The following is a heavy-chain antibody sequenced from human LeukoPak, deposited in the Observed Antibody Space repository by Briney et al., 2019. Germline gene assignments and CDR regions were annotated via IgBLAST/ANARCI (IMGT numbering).Heavy chain of an antibody. J-gene: IGHJ4*02. CDR3: ARDGNVDIVATTIGDYFDY. D-gene: IGHD5-12*01. Sequence: PGGSLRLSCAASGFTFSSYWMSWVRQAPGKGLEWVANIKQDGSEKYYMDSVKGRFTISRDNAKNSLYLQMNSLRAEDTAVYYCARDGNVDIVATTIGDYFDYWGQGTLVTVSS. CDR2: IKQDGSEK. CDR1: GFTFSSYW. V-gene: IGHV3-7*01.